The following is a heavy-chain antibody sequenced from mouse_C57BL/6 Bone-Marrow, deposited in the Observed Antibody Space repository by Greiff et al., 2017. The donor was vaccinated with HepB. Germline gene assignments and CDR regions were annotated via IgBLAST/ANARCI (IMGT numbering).Heavy chain of an antibody. D-gene: IGHD2-1*01. V-gene: IGHV1-85*01. CDR3: ARLLYYGNGRYFDV. CDR1: GYTFTSYD. Sequence: QVQLKESGPELVKPGASVKLSCKASGYTFTSYDINWVKQRPGQGLEWIGWIYPRDGSTKYNEKFKGKATLTVDTSSSTAYMELHSRTSEDSAVYFCARLLYYGNGRYFDVWGTGTTVTVSS. J-gene: IGHJ1*03. CDR2: IYPRDGST.